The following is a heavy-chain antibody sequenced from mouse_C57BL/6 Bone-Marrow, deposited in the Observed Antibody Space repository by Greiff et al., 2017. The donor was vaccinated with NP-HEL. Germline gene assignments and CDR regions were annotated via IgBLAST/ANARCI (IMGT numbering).Heavy chain of an antibody. CDR3: IYGNYVAY. J-gene: IGHJ3*01. CDR1: GYKFTDYE. D-gene: IGHD2-1*01. V-gene: IGHV1-15*01. Sequence: QVQLQQSGAELVRPGASVKLSCKASGYKFTDYEMHWVKQTPVHGLEWIGAIDPETGGTAYNQKFKGKAILTADKSSSTAYMELRSLTSEDSAVYYCIYGNYVAYWGQGTLVTVSA. CDR2: IDPETGGT.